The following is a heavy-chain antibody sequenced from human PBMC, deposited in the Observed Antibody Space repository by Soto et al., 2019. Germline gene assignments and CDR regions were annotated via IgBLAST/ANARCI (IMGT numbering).Heavy chain of an antibody. CDR1: GGSISSGGYY. CDR2: IYYSGST. CDR3: ARLSTYYDFWSGYYLGYMDV. J-gene: IGHJ6*03. D-gene: IGHD3-3*01. Sequence: SETLSLTCTVSGGSISSGGYYWSWIRQHPGKGLEWIGYIYYSGSTYYNPSLKSRVTISVDTSKNQFSLKLSSVTAADTAVYYCARLSTYYDFWSGYYLGYMDVWGKGTTVTVSS. V-gene: IGHV4-31*03.